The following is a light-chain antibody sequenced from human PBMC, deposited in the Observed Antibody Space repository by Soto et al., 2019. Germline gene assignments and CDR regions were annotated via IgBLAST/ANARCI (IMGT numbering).Light chain of an antibody. CDR1: SSNIGDNA. V-gene: IGLV1-36*01. J-gene: IGLJ2*01. CDR2: YDD. CDR3: AARDDRLNGRV. Sequence: QSVLIQPPSVSGAPGQTVTISFSGSSSNIGDNAVTWYQQVPGKAPRLLIYYDDLLPSGVSDRFSGSKSGTSASLAISGLQPEDEADYYCAARDDRLNGRVFGGGTKLTVL.